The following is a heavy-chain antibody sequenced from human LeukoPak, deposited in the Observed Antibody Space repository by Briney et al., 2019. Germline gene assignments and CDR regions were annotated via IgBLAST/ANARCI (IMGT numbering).Heavy chain of an antibody. CDR3: ASGIAVAGTVVY. D-gene: IGHD6-19*01. J-gene: IGHJ4*02. CDR2: INHSGST. CDR1: GVSFSGYY. V-gene: IGHV4-34*01. Sequence: SETLSLTCAVYGVSFSGYYWSWIRQPPGKGLEWIGEINHSGSTNYNPSLKSRVTISVDTSKNQFSLKLSSVTAADTAVYYCASGIAVAGTVVYWGQGTLVTVSS.